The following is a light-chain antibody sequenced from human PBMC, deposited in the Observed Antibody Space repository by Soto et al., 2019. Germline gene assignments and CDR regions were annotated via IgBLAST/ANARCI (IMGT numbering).Light chain of an antibody. CDR3: QQFGSLPVT. CDR1: QSVSVSF. CDR2: GVS. Sequence: EIVLTQSPGTLSLSPGERATLSCRASQSVSVSFLAWYQQKPGQAPRLLMYGVSSRATGIPDRFSGSGSGTDFTLTISRLEPEDFAVYYCQQFGSLPVTFGGGTKVEIK. V-gene: IGKV3-20*01. J-gene: IGKJ4*01.